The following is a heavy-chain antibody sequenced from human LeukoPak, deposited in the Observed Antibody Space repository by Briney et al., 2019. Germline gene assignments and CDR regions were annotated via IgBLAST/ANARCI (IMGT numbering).Heavy chain of an antibody. CDR2: ISYDGSNK. V-gene: IGHV3-30*18. CDR1: GFTFSSYG. J-gene: IGHJ6*02. D-gene: IGHD3-10*01. Sequence: PGRSLRLSCAASGFTFSSYGMHWVRQAPGKGLEWVAVISYDGSNKYYADSVKGRFTISRDNSKNTLYLQMNSLRGEDTAVYYCAKDRGALNYYYGMDVWGQGTTVTVSS. CDR3: AKDRGALNYYYGMDV.